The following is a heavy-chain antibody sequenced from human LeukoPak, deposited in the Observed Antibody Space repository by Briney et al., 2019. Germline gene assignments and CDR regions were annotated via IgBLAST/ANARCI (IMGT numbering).Heavy chain of an antibody. Sequence: SVKVSCKASGGTFSSYAISWVRQAPGQGPEWMGGIIPIFGTANYAQKFQGRVTITADESTSTAYMELSSLRSEDTAVYYCARGYCSGGSCLDYWGQGTLVTVSS. V-gene: IGHV1-69*13. CDR3: ARGYCSGGSCLDY. D-gene: IGHD2-15*01. CDR2: IIPIFGTA. J-gene: IGHJ4*02. CDR1: GGTFSSYA.